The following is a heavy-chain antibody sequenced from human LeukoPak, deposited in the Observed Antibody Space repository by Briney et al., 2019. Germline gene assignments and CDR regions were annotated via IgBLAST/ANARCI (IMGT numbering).Heavy chain of an antibody. CDR1: GFTFTNNA. CDR3: AGAYYYSSGSYYNEGLYDMDV. V-gene: IGHV3-23*01. D-gene: IGHD3-10*01. Sequence: GGSLRLSCAMSGFTFTNNAMTWVRQAPGKGLEWVSAISGSGGRTYYADSVKGRFTISRDDSENTLFLEMKSLRAEDAAVYYCAGAYYYSSGSYYNEGLYDMDVWGQGTTVTVSS. CDR2: ISGSGGRT. J-gene: IGHJ6*02.